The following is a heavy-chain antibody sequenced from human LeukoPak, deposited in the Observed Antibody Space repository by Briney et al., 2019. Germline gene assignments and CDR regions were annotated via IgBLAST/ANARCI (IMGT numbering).Heavy chain of an antibody. CDR2: INNDGSTT. CDR3: ARDRGHYFDY. CDR1: GFNFTMYW. J-gene: IGHJ4*02. Sequence: PGGSLRLSCAASGFNFTMYWMHWVRQAPGKGLVWVSRINNDGSTTSHADSVKGRFTISRDNGKNSLYLQMNSLRAEDTAVYYCARDRGHYFDYWGQGTLVTVSS. V-gene: IGHV3-74*01. D-gene: IGHD2-15*01.